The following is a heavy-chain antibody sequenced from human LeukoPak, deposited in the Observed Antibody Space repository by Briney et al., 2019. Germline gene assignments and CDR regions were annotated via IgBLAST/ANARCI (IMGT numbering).Heavy chain of an antibody. CDR3: ARDALGSSSWFAYYYYMDV. J-gene: IGHJ6*03. V-gene: IGHV1-18*01. CDR1: GYTFTSYG. Sequence: GASVKVPCKASGYTFTSYGISWVRQAPGQGLEWMGWISAYNGNTNYAQKLQGRVTMTTDTSTSTAYMELRSLRSDDTAVYYCARDALGSSSWFAYYYYMDVWGKGTTVTVSS. CDR2: ISAYNGNT. D-gene: IGHD6-13*01.